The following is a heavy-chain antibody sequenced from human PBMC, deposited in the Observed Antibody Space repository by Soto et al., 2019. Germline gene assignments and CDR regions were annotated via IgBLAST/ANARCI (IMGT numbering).Heavy chain of an antibody. CDR3: ARTRMIESWIDY. CDR2: VYYSGST. CDR1: GDSISTYY. J-gene: IGHJ4*01. Sequence: SETLSLTCDVSGDSISTYYWSWIRQPPGKGLEWIGYVYYSGSTLYNPSLESRVTLSIDMSKKQVSLKLSSVIAADTAVYYCARTRMIESWIDYWGHGTLVTVS. V-gene: IGHV4-59*01. D-gene: IGHD2-21*01.